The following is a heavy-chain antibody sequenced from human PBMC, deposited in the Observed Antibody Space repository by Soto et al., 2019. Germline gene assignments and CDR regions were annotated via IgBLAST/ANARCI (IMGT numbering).Heavy chain of an antibody. CDR3: VRGVVVVVGSTAENFDH. CDR2: ISYSGETK. J-gene: IGHJ4*02. D-gene: IGHD2-15*01. CDR1: GFTFSKYS. V-gene: IGHV3-48*02. Sequence: PWGSLRLSCVTSGFTFSKYSMSLFRQSPCKWREWVSYISYSGETKYYADSLKGRYAISRDDAKNSVYLQMNSLRDEDTAFYYCVRGVVVVVGSTAENFDHWGQGTLVTVSS.